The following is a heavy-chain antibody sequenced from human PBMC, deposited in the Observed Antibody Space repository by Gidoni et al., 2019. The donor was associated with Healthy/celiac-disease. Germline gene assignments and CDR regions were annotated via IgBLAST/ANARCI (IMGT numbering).Heavy chain of an antibody. J-gene: IGHJ5*02. Sequence: QLQLQESGPGLVKPSETLSLTCTVPGGSISSSRYYWGWIRQPPGKGLEWIGSIYYSGSTYYNPSLKSRVTISVDTSKNQFSLKRSSVTAADTAVYYCARQIGGYDSWGQGTLVTVSS. V-gene: IGHV4-39*01. D-gene: IGHD5-12*01. CDR1: GGSISSSRYY. CDR2: IYYSGST. CDR3: ARQIGGYDS.